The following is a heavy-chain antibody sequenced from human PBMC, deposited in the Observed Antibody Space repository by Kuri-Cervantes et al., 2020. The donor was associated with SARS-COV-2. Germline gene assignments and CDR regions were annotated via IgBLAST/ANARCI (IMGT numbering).Heavy chain of an antibody. CDR2: IGTAGDT. D-gene: IGHD3-10*01. V-gene: IGHV3-13*01. CDR1: GFTFDDYA. J-gene: IGHJ3*02. CDR3: ARSGRYGSGSEDAFDI. Sequence: GGSLRLSCAASGFTFDDYAMHWVRQATGKGLEWVSAIGTAGDTYYPGSVKGRFTISRENAKNSLYLQMNSLRARDTAVYYCARSGRYGSGSEDAFDIWGQGTMVTVSS.